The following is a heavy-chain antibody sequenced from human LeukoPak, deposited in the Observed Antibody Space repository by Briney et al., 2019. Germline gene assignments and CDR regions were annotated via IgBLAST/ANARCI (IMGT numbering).Heavy chain of an antibody. J-gene: IGHJ6*03. CDR1: GYTFTSYD. V-gene: IGHV1-8*03. D-gene: IGHD1-1*01. CDR3: ARAPDAYKYYYYYMDV. CDR2: MNPNSGNT. Sequence: ASVKVSCKASGYTFTSYDINWVRQATGQGLEWMGWMNPNSGNTGYAQKFQGRVTITRNTSISTAYMELSSLRSDDTAVYYCARAPDAYKYYYYYMDVWGKGTTVTVSS.